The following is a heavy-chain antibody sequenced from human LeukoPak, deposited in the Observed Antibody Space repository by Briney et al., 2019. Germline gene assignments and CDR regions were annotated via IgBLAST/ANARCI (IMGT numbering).Heavy chain of an antibody. V-gene: IGHV1-3*01. Sequence: ASVKVSCKASGYTFTSYAMHWVRQAPGQRLEWMGWINAGNGNTKYSQKFQGRVTITRDTSASTAYMEPSSLRSEDTAVYYCARDYDFWSGYPHFDYWGQGTLVTVSS. J-gene: IGHJ4*02. CDR3: ARDYDFWSGYPHFDY. D-gene: IGHD3-3*01. CDR1: GYTFTSYA. CDR2: INAGNGNT.